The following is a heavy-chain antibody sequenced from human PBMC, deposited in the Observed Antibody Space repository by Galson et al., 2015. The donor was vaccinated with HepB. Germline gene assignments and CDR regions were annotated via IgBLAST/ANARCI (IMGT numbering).Heavy chain of an antibody. J-gene: IGHJ5*02. V-gene: IGHV1-2*02. CDR2: INPNSGGT. CDR3: ARGLSVESGPSGWYGGWIDP. Sequence: SVKVSCKASGYTITGYYMHWVRQAPGQGLEWMGWINPNSGGTNYAQKFQGRVTVTRDTSISTAYMELSRLRSDDTAVYYCARGLSVESGPSGWYGGWIDPWGQGTLVTVSP. D-gene: IGHD6-19*01. CDR1: GYTITGYY.